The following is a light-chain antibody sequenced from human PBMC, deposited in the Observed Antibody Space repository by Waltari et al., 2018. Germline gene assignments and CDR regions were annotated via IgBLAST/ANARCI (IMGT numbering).Light chain of an antibody. CDR3: LLSYSGARWV. CDR2: DTS. Sequence: QAVVTQEPSVTVSPGGTVTLTCGSSTGAVTSGHFPYWFQQKPGQAPMTLIYDTSNKHSCTPARFSGSLLGDKAALTLSGAQPEDEAEYYCLLSYSGARWVFGGGTKLTVL. CDR1: TGAVTSGHF. V-gene: IGLV7-46*01. J-gene: IGLJ3*02.